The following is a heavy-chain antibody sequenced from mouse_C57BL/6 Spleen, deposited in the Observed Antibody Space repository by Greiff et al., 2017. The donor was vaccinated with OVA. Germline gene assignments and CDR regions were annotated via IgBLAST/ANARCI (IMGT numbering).Heavy chain of an antibody. Sequence: EVKLMESGGGLVKPGGSLKLSCAASGFTFSDYGMHWVRQAPEKGLEWVAYISSGSSTIYYADTVKGRFTISSDNAKNTLFLQMTSLRSEDTAMYYCARGCYYYGSSFYYFDDWGQGTTLTASS. CDR1: GFTFSDYG. CDR2: ISSGSSTI. J-gene: IGHJ2*01. D-gene: IGHD1-1*01. V-gene: IGHV5-17*01. CDR3: ARGCYYYGSSFYYFDD.